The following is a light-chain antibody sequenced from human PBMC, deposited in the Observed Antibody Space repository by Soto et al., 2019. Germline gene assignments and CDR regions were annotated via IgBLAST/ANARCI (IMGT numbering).Light chain of an antibody. J-gene: IGKJ4*01. CDR2: GAS. V-gene: IGKV1D-12*01. Sequence: IWMTQSPSLLSASTGDRVTITCRASQHISDWLAWYQQKAGKAPELLIYGASSLQSGVPSRFSGSGSGTDFTLTVRSLQPEDSATYYCIQAHTFPLTFGGGTKVDIK. CDR3: IQAHTFPLT. CDR1: QHISDW.